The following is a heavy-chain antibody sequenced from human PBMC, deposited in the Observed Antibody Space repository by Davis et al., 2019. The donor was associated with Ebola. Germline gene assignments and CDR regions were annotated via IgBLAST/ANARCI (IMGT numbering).Heavy chain of an antibody. CDR1: AYISTDYA. D-gene: IGHD2/OR15-2a*01. CDR2: INTNTGSP. CDR3: ARDYRTITLISYFDS. J-gene: IGHJ4*02. Sequence: ASAMVFCYASAYISTDYAIIWVRHAPGQGLQWMGWINTNTGSPTYAQGFTGRFVLSLHTSVSTAYLQINSLKAEDTAVYYCARDYRTITLISYFDSWGQGTLVTVSS. V-gene: IGHV7-4-1*02.